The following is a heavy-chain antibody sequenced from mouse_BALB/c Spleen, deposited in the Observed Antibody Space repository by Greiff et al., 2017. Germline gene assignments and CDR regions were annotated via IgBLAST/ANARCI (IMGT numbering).Heavy chain of an antibody. D-gene: IGHD1-1*02. J-gene: IGHJ2*01. Sequence: EVHLVESGGGLVKLGGSLKLSCAASGFTFSSYYMSWVRQTPEKRLELVAAINSNGGSTYYPDTVKGRFTISRDNAKNTLYLQMSSLKSEDTALYYCARHDYFGGFDYWGQGTTLTVSS. CDR1: GFTFSSYY. CDR3: ARHDYFGGFDY. CDR2: INSNGGST. V-gene: IGHV5-6-2*01.